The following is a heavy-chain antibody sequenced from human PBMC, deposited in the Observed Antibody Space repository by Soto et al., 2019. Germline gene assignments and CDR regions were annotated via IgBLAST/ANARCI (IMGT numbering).Heavy chain of an antibody. CDR3: ARDPRITIFGVVYYYYGMDV. V-gene: IGHV1-69*06. D-gene: IGHD3-3*01. Sequence: ASVKVSCKASGGTSSSYAISWVRQAPGQGLEWMGGIIPIFGTANYAQKFQGRVTITADKSTSTAYMELSSLRSEDTAVYYCARDPRITIFGVVYYYYGMDVWGQGTTVTVSS. J-gene: IGHJ6*02. CDR2: IIPIFGTA. CDR1: GGTSSSYA.